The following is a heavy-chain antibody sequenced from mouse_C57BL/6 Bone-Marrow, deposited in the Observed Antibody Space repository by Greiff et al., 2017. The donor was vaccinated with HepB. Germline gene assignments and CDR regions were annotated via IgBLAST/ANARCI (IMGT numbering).Heavy chain of an antibody. D-gene: IGHD3-3*01. CDR2: ISNGGGST. J-gene: IGHJ1*03. CDR3: ASLLGYGYFDV. V-gene: IGHV5-12*01. Sequence: EVQVVESGGGLVQPGGSLKLSCAASGFTFSDYYMYWVRQTPEKRLEWVAYISNGGGSTYYPDTVKGRFTISRDNAKNTLYLQMSRLKSEDTAMYYCASLLGYGYFDVWGTGTTVTVSS. CDR1: GFTFSDYY.